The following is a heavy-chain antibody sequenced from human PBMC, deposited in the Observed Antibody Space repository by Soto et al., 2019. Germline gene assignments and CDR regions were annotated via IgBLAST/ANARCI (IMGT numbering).Heavy chain of an antibody. V-gene: IGHV1-8*01. CDR1: GYTFIDYD. J-gene: IGHJ5*01. CDR2: VSPNSGNT. Sequence: ASVKVSCKASGYTFIDYDINWVRQAPGQGLEWMGWVSPNSGNTVYAQRFQDRVTMTRDTSISTAYMELSSLRFEDTAMYYCARGRFYSETSTWFGFWGQGTPVTV. D-gene: IGHD2-2*01. CDR3: ARGRFYSETSTWFGF.